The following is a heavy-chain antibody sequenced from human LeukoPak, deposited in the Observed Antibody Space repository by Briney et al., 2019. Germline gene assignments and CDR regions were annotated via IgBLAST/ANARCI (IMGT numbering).Heavy chain of an antibody. J-gene: IGHJ5*02. D-gene: IGHD4-23*01. CDR2: IWYDGSNK. V-gene: IGHV3-33*01. Sequence: GRSLRLSCAASGFTFSSYGMHWVRQAPGKGLEWVAVIWYDGSNKYYADSVKGRFTISRDNSKNTLYLQMNSLRAEDTAVYYCARAVTVVTNNWFDPWGQGTLVTVSS. CDR1: GFTFSSYG. CDR3: ARAVTVVTNNWFDP.